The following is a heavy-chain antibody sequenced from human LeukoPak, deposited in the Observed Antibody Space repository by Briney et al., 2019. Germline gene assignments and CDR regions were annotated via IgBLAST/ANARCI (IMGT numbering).Heavy chain of an antibody. J-gene: IGHJ3*02. CDR2: ISWNSGSI. V-gene: IGHV3-9*01. D-gene: IGHD6-13*01. CDR1: GFTFDDYA. Sequence: PGRSQRLSCAASGFTFDDYAMHWVRQAPGKGLEWVSGISWNSGSIGYADSVKGRFTISRDNAKNSLYLQMNSLRAEDTALYYCAKDMYSSSRDAFDIWGQGTMVTVSS. CDR3: AKDMYSSSRDAFDI.